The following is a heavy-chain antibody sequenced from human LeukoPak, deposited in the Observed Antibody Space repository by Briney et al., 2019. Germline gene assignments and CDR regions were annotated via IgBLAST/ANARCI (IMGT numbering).Heavy chain of an antibody. CDR3: AATYYYDSSGYDAFDI. V-gene: IGHV1-2*06. CDR1: GYTFTSYY. CDR2: INPNSGGT. J-gene: IGHJ3*02. D-gene: IGHD3-22*01. Sequence: ASVKVSCKASGYTFTSYYMHWVRQAPGQGLEWMGRINPNSGGTNYAQKFQGRVTMTRDTSISTAYMELSRLRSDDTAVYYCAATYYYDSSGYDAFDIWGQGTMVTVSS.